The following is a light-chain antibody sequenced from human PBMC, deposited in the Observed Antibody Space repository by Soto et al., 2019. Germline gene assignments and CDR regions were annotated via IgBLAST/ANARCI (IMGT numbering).Light chain of an antibody. V-gene: IGLV1-44*01. Sequence: SVLTQPPSTSGTPGQRVTISCSGSSSNIGSNTVTWYQQLPGTAPKLLIYSNDQRPSGVPDRFSGSKSGPSASLAISGLQSEDEADYYCASWDDSLDGYLFGSGTKLTVL. J-gene: IGLJ1*01. CDR3: ASWDDSLDGYL. CDR2: SND. CDR1: SSNIGSNT.